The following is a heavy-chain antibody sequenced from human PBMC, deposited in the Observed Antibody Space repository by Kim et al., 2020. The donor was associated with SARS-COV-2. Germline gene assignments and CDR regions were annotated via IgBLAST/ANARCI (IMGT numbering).Heavy chain of an antibody. V-gene: IGHV7-4-1*02. Sequence: KPTLAQGFTGRFVFSLDTSVSTAYLQISSLKAEDTAVYYCARSNYYGMDVWGQGTTVTVSS. J-gene: IGHJ6*02. CDR3: ARSNYYGMDV. CDR2: KP.